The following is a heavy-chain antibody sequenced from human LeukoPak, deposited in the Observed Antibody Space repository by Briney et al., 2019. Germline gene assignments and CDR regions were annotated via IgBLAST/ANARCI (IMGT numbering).Heavy chain of an antibody. CDR1: GGSISSSSYY. CDR3: ASRDVDTAMVDY. D-gene: IGHD5-18*01. V-gene: IGHV4-39*07. CDR2: INHNGST. Sequence: SETLSLTCTVSGGSISSSSYYWGWIRQPPGKGLEWIGEINHNGSTNYNPSLKSRVTISVDTSKNQFSLELSSVTAADTTVYYCASRDVDTAMVDYWGQGTLVTVSS. J-gene: IGHJ4*02.